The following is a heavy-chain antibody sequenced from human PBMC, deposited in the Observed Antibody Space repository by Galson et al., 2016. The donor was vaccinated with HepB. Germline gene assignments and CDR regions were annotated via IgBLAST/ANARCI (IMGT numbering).Heavy chain of an antibody. CDR2: ISYDGRKK. D-gene: IGHD3/OR15-3a*01. V-gene: IGHV3-30*18. CDR3: AKAEGGSVGLVGCLDC. CDR1: GFTFSSYG. J-gene: IGHJ4*02. Sequence: SLRLSCAASGFTFSSYGMHWVRQAPGKGLEWATTISYDGRKKYYADSVRGRFTISRDNSKNTLYLQLNSLRTEDTAVYYCAKAEGGSVGLVGCLDCWGQGTLVIVSS.